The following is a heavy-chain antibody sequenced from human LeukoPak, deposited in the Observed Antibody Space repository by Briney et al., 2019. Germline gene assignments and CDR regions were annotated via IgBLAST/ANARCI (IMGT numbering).Heavy chain of an antibody. D-gene: IGHD3-10*01. Sequence: GGSLRLSCAASGFTFDDYAMHWVRQAPGKGLEWVSGISWNSGSIGYADSVKGRFTISRDNAKNSLYLQMNSLRAEDTALYYCAKAKTYYYGSGSYRYFDYWGQGTLVIVSS. CDR2: ISWNSGSI. J-gene: IGHJ4*02. CDR3: AKAKTYYYGSGSYRYFDY. V-gene: IGHV3-9*01. CDR1: GFTFDDYA.